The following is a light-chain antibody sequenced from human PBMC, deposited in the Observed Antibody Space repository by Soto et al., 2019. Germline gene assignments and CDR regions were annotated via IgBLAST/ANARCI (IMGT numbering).Light chain of an antibody. V-gene: IGKV3D-11*02. CDR3: QQHLGRHT. J-gene: IGKJ1*01. CDR2: GAS. Sequence: PGERATLSCRASHSVNSNLAWYQQKPGQAPRLLISGASARAIGIPARFSGSGSGTDFTLTISSLEPEDSAVYYCQQHLGRHTFGQGTKVDIK. CDR1: HSVNSN.